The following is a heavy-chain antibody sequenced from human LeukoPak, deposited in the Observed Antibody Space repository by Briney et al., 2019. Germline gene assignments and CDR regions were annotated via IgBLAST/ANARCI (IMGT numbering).Heavy chain of an antibody. CDR3: ARGRAARPARYYYYYMDV. CDR1: GGTFSSYA. V-gene: IGHV1-69*06. J-gene: IGHJ6*03. D-gene: IGHD6-6*01. Sequence: VASVKVSCKASGGTFSSYAISWVRQAPGQGLEWMGGIIPIFGTANYAQKFQGRVTITADKSTSTAYMELSSLRSEDTAVYYCARGRAARPARYYYYYMDVWGKGTTVTVSS. CDR2: IIPIFGTA.